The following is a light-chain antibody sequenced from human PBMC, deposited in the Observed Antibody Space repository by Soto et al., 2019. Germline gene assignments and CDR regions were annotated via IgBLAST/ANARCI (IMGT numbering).Light chain of an antibody. V-gene: IGKV1D-12*01. Sequence: DIQMTQSPSSVSASVGDRVTITCRASQGINKWLAWYQQKPGKAPKLLIYTASQWQSGVPSRFRGSRSRTDFTLTISSLQAEDFANYYCLQASQFPLTFGGGTKVEIK. J-gene: IGKJ4*01. CDR3: LQASQFPLT. CDR2: TAS. CDR1: QGINKW.